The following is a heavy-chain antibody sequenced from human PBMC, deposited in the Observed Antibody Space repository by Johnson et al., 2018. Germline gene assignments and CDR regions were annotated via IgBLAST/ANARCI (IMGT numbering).Heavy chain of an antibody. CDR3: TRSSLVPDYYYGMDV. CDR1: GISFSGSA. CDR2: IRSKANRYAT. Sequence: VQLVQSGGGLVEPGGSLNLSCVASGISFSGSAMHWVRQASGKGLEWVGRIRSKANRYATAYAASVRGRFTMSTDYSKNTAYLQMNSLKPDDTAMYYCTRSSLVPDYYYGMDVWGQGTTVIFSS. J-gene: IGHJ6*02. D-gene: IGHD2-2*01. V-gene: IGHV3-73*01.